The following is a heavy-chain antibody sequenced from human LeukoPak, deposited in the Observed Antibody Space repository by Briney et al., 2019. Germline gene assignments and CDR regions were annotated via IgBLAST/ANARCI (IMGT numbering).Heavy chain of an antibody. CDR2: IKQDGSEK. CDR3: ARARVVTKWIDY. J-gene: IGHJ4*02. D-gene: IGHD2-21*02. V-gene: IGHV3-7*03. Sequence: PGRSLRLSCAASGFTFSSYGMHWVRQAPGKGLEWVANIKQDGSEKYYVDSVKGRFTISRDNAKNSLYVQMNSLRAEDTAVYYCARARVVTKWIDYWGQGTLVTVSS. CDR1: GFTFSSYG.